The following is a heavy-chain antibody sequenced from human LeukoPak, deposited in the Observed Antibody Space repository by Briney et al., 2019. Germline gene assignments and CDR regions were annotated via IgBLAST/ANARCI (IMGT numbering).Heavy chain of an antibody. D-gene: IGHD6-13*01. CDR1: GYTFTGYY. V-gene: IGHV1-18*04. CDR2: ISAYNGNT. CDR3: AREGGAAAFYFDY. J-gene: IGHJ4*02. Sequence: ASVKVSCKASGYTFTGYYMHWVRQAPGQGLEWMGWISAYNGNTDYAQNFQGRVTMTTDTSTSTAYMELRNLRSDDTAVYYCAREGGAAAFYFDYWGQGMLVTVSP.